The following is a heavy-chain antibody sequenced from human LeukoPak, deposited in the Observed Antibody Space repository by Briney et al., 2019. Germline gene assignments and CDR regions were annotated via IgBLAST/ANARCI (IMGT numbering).Heavy chain of an antibody. J-gene: IGHJ6*02. CDR1: GFTFSSYG. Sequence: GKSLRLSCAASGFTFSSYGMHWVRQAPRKGLEWVAVISYDGSNKYYADSVKGRLTISRDNSKNTLYLQMNSLRAEDTAVYYCAKVPSSTSAYYYYGMDVWGQGTTVTVSS. V-gene: IGHV3-30*18. CDR2: ISYDGSNK. D-gene: IGHD2-2*01. CDR3: AKVPSSTSAYYYYGMDV.